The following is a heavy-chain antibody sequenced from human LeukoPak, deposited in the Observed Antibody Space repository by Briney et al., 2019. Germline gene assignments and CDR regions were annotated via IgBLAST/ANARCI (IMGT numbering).Heavy chain of an antibody. V-gene: IGHV3-23*01. CDR3: ARGGREQQLPQIQYYYYYYMDV. CDR1: GFTFSSYA. CDR2: ISGSGGST. D-gene: IGHD6-13*01. J-gene: IGHJ6*03. Sequence: GGSLRLSCAASGFTFSSYAMSWVRQAPGKGLEWVSAISGSGGSTYYADSVKGRFTISRDNAKNSLYLQMNSLRAEDTAVYYCARGGREQQLPQIQYYYYYYMDVWGKGTTVTVSS.